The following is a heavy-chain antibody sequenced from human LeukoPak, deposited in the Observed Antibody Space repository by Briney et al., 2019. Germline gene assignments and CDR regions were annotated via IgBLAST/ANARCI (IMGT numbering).Heavy chain of an antibody. D-gene: IGHD4-17*01. V-gene: IGHV4-59*08. Sequence: PSETLSLTCTVSGGSISSYYWSWIRQPPGKGLEWIGYIYYSGSTNYNPSLKSRVTISVDTSKNQFSLKLRSVTAADTAIYYCARQLYGSDYWGQGTLVTVSS. CDR2: IYYSGST. J-gene: IGHJ4*02. CDR1: GGSISSYY. CDR3: ARQLYGSDY.